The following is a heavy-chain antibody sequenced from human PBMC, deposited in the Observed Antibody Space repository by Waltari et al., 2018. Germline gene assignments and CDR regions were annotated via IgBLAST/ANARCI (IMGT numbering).Heavy chain of an antibody. V-gene: IGHV4-34*01. J-gene: IGHJ1*01. D-gene: IGHD6-19*01. CDR3: ARRIAVAGTEYFQH. CDR1: GGSFSGYY. Sequence: QVQLQQWGAGLLKPSETLSLTCAVYGGSFSGYYWSWIRQPPGKGPEWIGEINHSGSTNYNPSLKSRVTISVDTSKNQFSLKLSSVTAADTAVYYCARRIAVAGTEYFQHWGQGTLVTVSS. CDR2: INHSGST.